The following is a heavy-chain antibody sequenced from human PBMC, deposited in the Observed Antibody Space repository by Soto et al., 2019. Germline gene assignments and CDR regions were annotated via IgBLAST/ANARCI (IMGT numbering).Heavy chain of an antibody. CDR2: ISYDGSNK. CDR1: GFTFSSYG. V-gene: IGHV3-30*03. J-gene: IGHJ6*02. CDR3: ATDRASYYYDSRGYYRDYYYYGMDV. Sequence: GGSLGLSCAASGFTFSSYGIHWVRQAPGEGLEWVAVISYDGSNKYYADSVKGRFTISRDNSKNTLYLQMNSLRAEDTAVYYCATDRASYYYDSRGYYRDYYYYGMDVWGPGTTITV. D-gene: IGHD3-22*01.